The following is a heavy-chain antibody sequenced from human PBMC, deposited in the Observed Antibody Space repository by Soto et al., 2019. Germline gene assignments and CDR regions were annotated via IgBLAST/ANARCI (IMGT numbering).Heavy chain of an antibody. Sequence: QVQLVESGGGVVQPGRSLRLSCAASGFTFSRYGMHWVRQAPGKGLEWVAVIWYDGSNKYYADSVKGRFTISRDNSKNTLYLQMNSLRAEDTAVYYCAREGLLLWFGESPHFDYWGQGTLVTVSS. J-gene: IGHJ4*02. D-gene: IGHD3-10*01. CDR3: AREGLLLWFGESPHFDY. V-gene: IGHV3-33*01. CDR1: GFTFSRYG. CDR2: IWYDGSNK.